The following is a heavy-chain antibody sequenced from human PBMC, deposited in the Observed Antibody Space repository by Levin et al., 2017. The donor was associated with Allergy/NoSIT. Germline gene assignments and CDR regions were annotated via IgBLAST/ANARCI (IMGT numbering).Heavy chain of an antibody. V-gene: IGHV3-53*01. CDR3: ASSYYGNYDYYMDG. J-gene: IGHJ6*03. CDR2: IYSGGST. CDR1: GFTVSSNY. D-gene: IGHD4-11*01. Sequence: GESLKISCAASGFTVSSNYMSWVRQAPGKGLEWVSVIYSGGSTYYADSVKGRFTISRDNSKNTLYLQMNSLRAEDTAVYYCASSYYGNYDYYMDGWGKGTTVTVSS.